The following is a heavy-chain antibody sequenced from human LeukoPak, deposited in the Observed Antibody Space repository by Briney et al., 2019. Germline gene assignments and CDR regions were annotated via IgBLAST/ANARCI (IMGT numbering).Heavy chain of an antibody. Sequence: PSETLSLTCTVSGGSISSYYWSWIRQPPGKGLEWIGYIYYSGSTNYNPSLKSRVTISVDTSKNQFSLKLSSVTAADTAVYYCARVQYYGSGSYFHYYGMDVWGQGTTVTVSS. CDR3: ARVQYYGSGSYFHYYGMDV. CDR1: GGSISSYY. V-gene: IGHV4-59*01. D-gene: IGHD3-10*01. J-gene: IGHJ6*02. CDR2: IYYSGST.